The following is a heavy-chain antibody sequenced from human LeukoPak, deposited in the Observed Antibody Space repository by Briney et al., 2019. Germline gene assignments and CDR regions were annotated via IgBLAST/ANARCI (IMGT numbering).Heavy chain of an antibody. CDR1: GVSISGYY. CDR3: ARGGRSYGHDY. J-gene: IGHJ4*02. CDR2: IYYSGST. V-gene: IGHV4-59*01. D-gene: IGHD5-18*01. Sequence: SETLSLTCTVSGVSISGYYWSWIRQPPGKGLECIGYIYYSGSTNYNPSLKSRVTISVDTSKNQFSLKLSSVTAADTAVYYCARGGRSYGHDYWGQGTLVTVSS.